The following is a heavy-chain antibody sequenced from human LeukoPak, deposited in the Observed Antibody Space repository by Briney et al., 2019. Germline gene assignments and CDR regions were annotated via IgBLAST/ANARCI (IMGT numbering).Heavy chain of an antibody. CDR2: IYYSGST. CDR1: GGSISSSSYY. D-gene: IGHD3-16*01. Sequence: PSETLSLTCTVSGGSISSSSYYWGWIRQPPGKGLEWIGSIYYSGSTYYNPSLKSRVTISVDTSKNQFSLKLSSVTAADTAVYYCAREWGGSPKDWGQGTLVTVSS. V-gene: IGHV4-39*07. J-gene: IGHJ4*02. CDR3: AREWGGSPKD.